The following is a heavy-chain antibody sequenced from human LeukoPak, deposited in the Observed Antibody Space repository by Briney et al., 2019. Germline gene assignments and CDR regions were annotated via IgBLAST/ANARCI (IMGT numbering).Heavy chain of an antibody. Sequence: PSETLSLTCAVYGGSFSGYYWSWIRQPPGKGLEWIGYIYYSGSTNYNPSLKSRVTISVDTSKNQFSLKLSSVTAADTAVYYCARAPNYDFWSGYLDYWGQGTLVTVSS. J-gene: IGHJ4*02. CDR1: GGSFSGYY. CDR3: ARAPNYDFWSGYLDY. D-gene: IGHD3-3*01. V-gene: IGHV4-59*01. CDR2: IYYSGST.